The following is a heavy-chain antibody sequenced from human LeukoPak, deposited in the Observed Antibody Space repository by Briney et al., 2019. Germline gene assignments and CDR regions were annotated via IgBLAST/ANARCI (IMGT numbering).Heavy chain of an antibody. J-gene: IGHJ4*02. CDR1: GFTFDNYA. V-gene: IGHV3-9*01. CDR2: ISWNSGSI. Sequence: GVSLRLSCAASGFTFDNYAMHWVRQAPGKGLEWVSAISWNSGSIDYADSVKGRFTISRDNAKNSLYLQMNSLRAEDTALYYCAKDKGGYNYAYDYWGQGILVTVSS. CDR3: AKDKGGYNYAYDY. D-gene: IGHD5-18*01.